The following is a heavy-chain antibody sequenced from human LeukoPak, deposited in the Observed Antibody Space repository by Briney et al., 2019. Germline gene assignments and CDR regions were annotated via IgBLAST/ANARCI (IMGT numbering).Heavy chain of an antibody. CDR1: GFTFSSYG. CDR2: IRYDGSNK. V-gene: IGHV3-30*02. D-gene: IGHD6-13*01. J-gene: IGHJ5*02. CDR3: AKLGSSWYYWFDP. Sequence: GGSLRLSCAASGFTFSSYGMHWVRQAPGKGLEWVAFIRYDGSNKYYADSVKGRFTISRDNSKNTLYLQMNSLRAEDTAVYYCAKLGSSWYYWFDPWGQGTLVTVSS.